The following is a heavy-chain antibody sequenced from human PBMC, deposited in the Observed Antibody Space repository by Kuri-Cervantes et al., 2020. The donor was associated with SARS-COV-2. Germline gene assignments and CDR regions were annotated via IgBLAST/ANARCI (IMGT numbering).Heavy chain of an antibody. CDR3: ARSMEYSSSSAHFDY. V-gene: IGHV4-34*01. Sequence: GSLRLSCAVYGGSFSGYYWSWIRQPPGKGLEWIGEIYHSGSTNYNPSLKSRVTISVDKSKNQFSLKLSSVTAADTAVYYCARSMEYSSSSAHFDYWGQGTLVTVSS. D-gene: IGHD6-6*01. CDR1: GGSFSGYY. CDR2: IYHSGST. J-gene: IGHJ4*02.